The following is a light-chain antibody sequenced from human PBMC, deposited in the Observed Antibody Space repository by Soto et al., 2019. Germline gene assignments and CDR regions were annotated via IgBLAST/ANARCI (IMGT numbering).Light chain of an antibody. CDR2: GAS. V-gene: IGKV3-15*01. J-gene: IGKJ3*01. Sequence: EIVMTQSPATLSVSPGERATLSCRASQSVSSSLAWYQQKPGQAPRLLIYGASTRATGIPARFSGSGSGTEFTLTISSLQSEDFGVYYCQQYGDSPLTSGPGTKVDIK. CDR1: QSVSSS. CDR3: QQYGDSPLT.